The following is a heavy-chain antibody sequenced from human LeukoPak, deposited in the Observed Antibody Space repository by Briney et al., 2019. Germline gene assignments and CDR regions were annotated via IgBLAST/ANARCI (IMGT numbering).Heavy chain of an antibody. J-gene: IGHJ4*02. CDR3: ARGRLRWSRGVFDY. Sequence: SSETLSLTCTVSGGSISSSSYYWSWIRQPPGKGLEWIGEINHSGSTNYNPSLKSRVTISVDTSKNQFSLKLSSVTAADTAVYYCARGRLRWSRGVFDYWGQGTLVTVSS. D-gene: IGHD4-23*01. V-gene: IGHV4-39*07. CDR2: INHSGST. CDR1: GGSISSSSYY.